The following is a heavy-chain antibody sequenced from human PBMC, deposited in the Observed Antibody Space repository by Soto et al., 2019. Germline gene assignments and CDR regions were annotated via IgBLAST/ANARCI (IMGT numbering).Heavy chain of an antibody. J-gene: IGHJ4*02. CDR3: VAYVSGWLDY. CDR2: ISDSDYAT. V-gene: IGHV3-23*01. D-gene: IGHD6-19*01. CDR1: GFRFSTSS. Sequence: GGSLRLSCAASGFRFSTSSLSWVRQAPGSGLEWVSTISDSDYATYYADSGKGRFTITRDNAKNTGYLKMSSLRVDDTAVYYCVAYVSGWLDYWGQGILVTVSS.